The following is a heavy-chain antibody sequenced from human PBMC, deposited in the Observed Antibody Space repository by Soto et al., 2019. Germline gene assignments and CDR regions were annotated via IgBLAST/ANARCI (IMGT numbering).Heavy chain of an antibody. CDR2: INAGNGNT. Sequence: GASVKVSCKASGYIFNTYVLHWVRQAPGQRLEWVGWINAGNGNTKYSQKFQGRVTITRDTSATTAYMVLSNLRSEDTAMYYCARVPATTVLTHYFDYWGQGILVTVSS. CDR1: GYIFNTYV. J-gene: IGHJ4*02. CDR3: ARVPATTVLTHYFDY. D-gene: IGHD4-4*01. V-gene: IGHV1-3*01.